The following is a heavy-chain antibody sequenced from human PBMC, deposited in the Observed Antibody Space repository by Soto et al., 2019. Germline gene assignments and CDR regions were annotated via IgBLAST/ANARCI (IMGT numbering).Heavy chain of an antibody. CDR1: GGSIDSGDYY. V-gene: IGHV4-30-4*01. D-gene: IGHD3-10*01. CDR3: ARDRYYGSGTYYNFYSGMDV. CDR2: IFHSGGT. J-gene: IGHJ6*02. Sequence: SETLSLTCTVSGGSIDSGDYYWTCVRQPPGRGLEWIGNIFHSGGTYYTPSLQSRVTISLDTSKNHFSLKLSSVTPADTAVYYCARDRYYGSGTYYNFYSGMDVWGQGTTVTVSS.